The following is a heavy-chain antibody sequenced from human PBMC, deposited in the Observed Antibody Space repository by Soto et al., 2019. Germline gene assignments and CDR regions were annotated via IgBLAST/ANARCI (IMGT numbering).Heavy chain of an antibody. Sequence: QVQLVESGGGVVQPGRSLRLSCAASGFTFSSYAMHWVRQAPGKGLEWVAVISYDGSNKYYADSVKGRFTISRDNSKNTLYLQMNSLRAEDTAVYYCARVKIFGVVTYWYFDLWGRGTLVTVSS. V-gene: IGHV3-30-3*01. CDR1: GFTFSSYA. J-gene: IGHJ2*01. D-gene: IGHD3-3*01. CDR2: ISYDGSNK. CDR3: ARVKIFGVVTYWYFDL.